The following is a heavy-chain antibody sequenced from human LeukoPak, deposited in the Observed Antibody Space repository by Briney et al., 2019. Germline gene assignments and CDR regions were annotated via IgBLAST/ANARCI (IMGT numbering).Heavy chain of an antibody. CDR3: ARGEGGYGDYFPFDY. Sequence: GGSLRLSCAASGSSFRDYAMSWVRQAPGKGLEWVANIKLDGSEKYYVDSVKGRFTISRDNAKNSLYLQMNSLRAEDTAVYYCARGEGGYGDYFPFDYWGQGTLVTVSS. CDR2: IKLDGSEK. V-gene: IGHV3-7*01. CDR1: GSSFRDYA. D-gene: IGHD4-17*01. J-gene: IGHJ4*02.